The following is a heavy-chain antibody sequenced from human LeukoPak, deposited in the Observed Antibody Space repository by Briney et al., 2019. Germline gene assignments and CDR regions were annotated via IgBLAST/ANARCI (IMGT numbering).Heavy chain of an antibody. CDR2: FSGNGGST. J-gene: IGHJ5*02. CDR1: GFTFSTYA. Sequence: QSGGSLRLSCAASGFTFSTYAMSWVRQAPGKGPEWVSAFSGNGGSTYYADSVRGRFTISRDNSKNTLYLQMNSLRAEDTAVYCCTRTYCSLTSCYTELFDPWGQGTLVTVSS. V-gene: IGHV3-23*01. D-gene: IGHD2-2*02. CDR3: TRTYCSLTSCYTELFDP.